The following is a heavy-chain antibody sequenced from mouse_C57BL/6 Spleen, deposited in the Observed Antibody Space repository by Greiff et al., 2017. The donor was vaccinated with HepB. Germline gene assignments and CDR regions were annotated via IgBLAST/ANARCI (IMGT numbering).Heavy chain of an antibody. J-gene: IGHJ4*01. CDR3: ARLDPGAMDY. V-gene: IGHV1-64*01. CDR1: GYTFTSYW. Sequence: QVHVKQPGAELVKPGASVKLSCKASGYTFTSYWMHWVKQRPGQGLEWIGMIHPNSGSTNYNEKFKSKATLTVDKSSSTAYMQLSSLTSEDSAVYYCARLDPGAMDYWGQGTSVTVSS. CDR2: IHPNSGST.